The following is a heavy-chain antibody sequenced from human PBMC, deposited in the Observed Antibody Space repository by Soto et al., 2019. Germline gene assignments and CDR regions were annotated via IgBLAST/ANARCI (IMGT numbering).Heavy chain of an antibody. CDR2: INPNSGGT. J-gene: IGHJ3*02. CDR3: ARDRIAYYYDSSGRSDAFDI. Sequence: ASVKVSCKASGYTFTSYYMHWVRQAPGQGLEWMGWINPNSGGTNYAQKFQGWVTMTRDTSISTAYMELSRLRSDDTAVYYCARDRIAYYYDSSGRSDAFDIWGQGTMVTVSS. CDR1: GYTFTSYY. V-gene: IGHV1-2*04. D-gene: IGHD3-22*01.